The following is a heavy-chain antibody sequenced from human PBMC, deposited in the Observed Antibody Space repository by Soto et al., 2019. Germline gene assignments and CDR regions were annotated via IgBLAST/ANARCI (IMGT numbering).Heavy chain of an antibody. J-gene: IGHJ4*02. CDR1: GYTFTSYA. CDR3: AKDPLPVAAHYYFDY. Sequence: ASVKVSCKASGYTFTSYAMHWVRQAPGQRLEWMGWINAGNGNTKYSQKFQGRFTISRDNAKNSLYLQMNSLRAEDTALYYCAKDPLPVAAHYYFDYWGQGTLVTVSS. CDR2: INAGNGNT. V-gene: IGHV1-3*01. D-gene: IGHD6-19*01.